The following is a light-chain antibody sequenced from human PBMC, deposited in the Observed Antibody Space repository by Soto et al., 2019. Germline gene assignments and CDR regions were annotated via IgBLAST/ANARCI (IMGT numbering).Light chain of an antibody. CDR3: NSYTGTSNV. CDR1: SSDVGAYRY. CDR2: EVH. V-gene: IGLV2-8*01. Sequence: QSLLTQPPSASGSLGQSVTIACTGTSSDVGAYRYVSWYQQHPGKAPKLIVYEVHERPSGVPARFSGSKSGNTASLTISGLQAEDEADYYCNSYTGTSNVFGTGTKVTVL. J-gene: IGLJ1*01.